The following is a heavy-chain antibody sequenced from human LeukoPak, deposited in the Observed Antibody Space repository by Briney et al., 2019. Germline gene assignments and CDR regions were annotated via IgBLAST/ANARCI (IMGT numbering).Heavy chain of an antibody. CDR3: ARVPSSSWYPFDY. J-gene: IGHJ4*02. CDR2: INHSGST. D-gene: IGHD6-13*01. V-gene: IGHV4-34*01. Sequence: SETLSLTCAVYGGSFSGYYWSWIRQPPGKGLEWIGEINHSGSTNYNPSLKSRVTISVDTSKNQFSLKLSSVTAADTAVYYCARVPSSSWYPFDYWGQGTLVTVSS. CDR1: GGSFSGYY.